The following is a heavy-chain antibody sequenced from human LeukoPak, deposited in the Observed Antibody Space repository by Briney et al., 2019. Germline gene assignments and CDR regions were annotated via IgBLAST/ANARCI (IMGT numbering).Heavy chain of an antibody. D-gene: IGHD3-22*01. Sequence: PGGSLRLSCAASGFTFSDYYMSWIRQAPGKGLEWVSYISSSGSTVSYSDSVKGRFTISRDNAKDSLYLQMNSLRAEDTAVYYCARDELSTSPGSGYPPGFDYWGQGTLVTVSS. V-gene: IGHV3-11*01. J-gene: IGHJ4*02. CDR3: ARDELSTSPGSGYPPGFDY. CDR2: ISSSGSTV. CDR1: GFTFSDYY.